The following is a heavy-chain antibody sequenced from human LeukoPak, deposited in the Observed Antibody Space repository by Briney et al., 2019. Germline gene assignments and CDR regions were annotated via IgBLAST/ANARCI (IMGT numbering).Heavy chain of an antibody. V-gene: IGHV3-7*03. Sequence: PGGSLRLSCAASGFTLSNSWASWLRQAPGKGLEWVAHTNEGGSGKYYVDSVKGRFTISRDNVKGSLYLQMNSLRVEDTAVYYCAIWSVELNQWGQGTLVTVSS. CDR3: AIWSVELNQ. D-gene: IGHD3-10*01. CDR2: TNEGGSGK. J-gene: IGHJ4*02. CDR1: GFTLSNSW.